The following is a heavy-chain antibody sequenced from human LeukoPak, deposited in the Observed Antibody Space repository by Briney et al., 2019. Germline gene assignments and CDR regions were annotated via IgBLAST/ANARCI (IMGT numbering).Heavy chain of an antibody. D-gene: IGHD6-19*01. CDR3: ARVEIAVAVTGSGGNYSYYYGLDV. J-gene: IGHJ6*02. CDR1: GYTFTGYY. CDR2: ISAQHDNT. Sequence: ASVKVSCKAFGYTFTGYYMHWVRQAPGQGLEWMGGISAQHDNTIYAQKLQGRLTITTDTSTSTAYMERRSLRSDDTAVYYCARVEIAVAVTGSGGNYSYYYGLDVWGHGTTVTVSS. V-gene: IGHV1-18*04.